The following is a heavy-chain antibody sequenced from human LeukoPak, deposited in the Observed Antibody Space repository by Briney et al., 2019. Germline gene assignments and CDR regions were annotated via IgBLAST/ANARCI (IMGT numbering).Heavy chain of an antibody. Sequence: GASVKVSCKASGYTFTGYYMHWVRQAPGQGFEWMGWINPNSGGTNYAQKFQGRVTMTRDTSISTAYMELSRLRSDDTAVYYCARADSSSWPSWAYSSMGPYYWGQGTLVTVSS. J-gene: IGHJ4*02. CDR3: ARADSSSWPSWAYSSMGPYY. CDR2: INPNSGGT. D-gene: IGHD6-13*01. V-gene: IGHV1-2*02. CDR1: GYTFTGYY.